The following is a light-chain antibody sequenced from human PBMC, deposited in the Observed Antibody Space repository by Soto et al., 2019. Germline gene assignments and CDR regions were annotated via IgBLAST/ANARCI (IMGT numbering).Light chain of an antibody. CDR2: GAS. V-gene: IGKV3-20*01. Sequence: ESELTQSPGTLSLSPGERATLSCRASQSVSNSYLAWYQQKPGQAPRLLIYGASNRATGIPDRFSGSGSGTDFTLTISRLEPEDCAVYYCQQYGISGTFGQGTKVDIK. J-gene: IGKJ1*01. CDR1: QSVSNSY. CDR3: QQYGISGT.